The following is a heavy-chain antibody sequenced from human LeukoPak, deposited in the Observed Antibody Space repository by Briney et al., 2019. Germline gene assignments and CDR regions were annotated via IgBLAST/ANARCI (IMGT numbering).Heavy chain of an antibody. J-gene: IGHJ3*02. D-gene: IGHD5-18*01. Sequence: SETLSLTCTVSGGSISSYYWSWVRQPPGKGLEWIGYIHYTGSTTHNPSLNSRVTISLDTSKNQFSLKLSSVTAADTAVYYCAGDVDTVMLNAFDIWGQGTVVTVSS. CDR1: GGSISSYY. V-gene: IGHV4-59*08. CDR3: AGDVDTVMLNAFDI. CDR2: IHYTGST.